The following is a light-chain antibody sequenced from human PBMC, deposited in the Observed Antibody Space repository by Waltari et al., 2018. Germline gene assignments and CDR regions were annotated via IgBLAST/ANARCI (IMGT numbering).Light chain of an antibody. CDR1: SGDVVAYDS. CDR2: DVT. V-gene: IGLV2-11*01. Sequence: QSALTQPRSVSGSPGQSVTVSCSGTSGDVVAYDSVSWYQQYPGKAHKVVIYDVTKLPSGIPDRFSGSKSGNTASLTISGLQADDEADYYCCSYAGSYTYVFGSGTKVTVL. CDR3: CSYAGSYTYV. J-gene: IGLJ1*01.